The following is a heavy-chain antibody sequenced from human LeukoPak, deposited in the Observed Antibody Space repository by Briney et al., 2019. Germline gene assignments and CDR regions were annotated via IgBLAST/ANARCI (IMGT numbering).Heavy chain of an antibody. V-gene: IGHV3-33*01. Sequence: PGRSLRLSCAASGFTFSSYAMHWVRQAPGKGLEWVAVIWYDGSNKYYADSVKGRFTISRDNSKNTLYLQMNSLRAEDTAVYYCARYRFFAPPHNYGMDVWGQGTTVTVSS. CDR2: IWYDGSNK. J-gene: IGHJ6*02. CDR1: GFTFSSYA. D-gene: IGHD3-3*01. CDR3: ARYRFFAPPHNYGMDV.